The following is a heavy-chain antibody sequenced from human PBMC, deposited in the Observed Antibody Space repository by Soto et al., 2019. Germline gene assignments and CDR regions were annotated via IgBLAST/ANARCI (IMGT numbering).Heavy chain of an antibody. D-gene: IGHD3-3*01. CDR1: GFTVSSNY. V-gene: IGHV3-53*04. CDR2: IYSGGST. Sequence: GESLKISCAASGFTVSSNYMSWVRQAPGKGLEWVSVIYSGGSTYYADSVKGRFTISRHNSKNTLYLQMNSLRAEDTAVYYCARDRGSGYYKTAFDIWGQGTMVTVSS. J-gene: IGHJ3*02. CDR3: ARDRGSGYYKTAFDI.